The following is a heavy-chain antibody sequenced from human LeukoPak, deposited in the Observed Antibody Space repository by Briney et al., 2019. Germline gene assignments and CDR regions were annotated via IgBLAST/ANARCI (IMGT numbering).Heavy chain of an antibody. J-gene: IGHJ4*02. CDR3: ARDDYYDSSGYYKF. D-gene: IGHD3-22*01. V-gene: IGHV1-18*01. Sequence: GASVKVSCTASGYTFTSHGISWVRQAPGQGLEWMGWIHTYIGNTNYAQKLQGRVTMTTDTSTSTAYMELRSLRSDDTAVYYCARDDYYDSSGYYKFWGQGTLVTVSS. CDR1: GYTFTSHG. CDR2: IHTYIGNT.